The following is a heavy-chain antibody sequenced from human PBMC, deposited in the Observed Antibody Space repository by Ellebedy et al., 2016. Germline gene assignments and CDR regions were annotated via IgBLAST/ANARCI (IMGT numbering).Heavy chain of an antibody. V-gene: IGHV1-69*13. D-gene: IGHD2-2*01. Sequence: SVKVSXKASGGTLSSYAISWVRQAPGQGLEWMGGIIPVFGTPKYAQKFQGRVTITADESTNIAYMEMRGLRSEDTAIYYCATGLAVPAAWYNWFDPWGQGTLVTVSS. J-gene: IGHJ5*02. CDR3: ATGLAVPAAWYNWFDP. CDR2: IIPVFGTP. CDR1: GGTLSSYA.